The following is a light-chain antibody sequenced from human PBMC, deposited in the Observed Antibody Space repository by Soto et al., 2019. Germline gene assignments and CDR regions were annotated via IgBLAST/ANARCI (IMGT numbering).Light chain of an antibody. CDR3: QQSYSTPPT. CDR1: QSISTY. CDR2: TAS. V-gene: IGKV1-39*01. J-gene: IGKJ2*01. Sequence: DIQMTQSPSSLSASVGDRVTITCRASQSISTYLNWYQQKPGQDPMLLIYTASSLQSGVPSRFSGSGSGTDFSLTISSLQPEEFATYYCQQSYSTPPTFGQGTKLEIK.